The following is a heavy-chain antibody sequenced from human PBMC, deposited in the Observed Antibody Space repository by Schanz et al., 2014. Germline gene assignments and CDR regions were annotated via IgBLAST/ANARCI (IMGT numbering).Heavy chain of an antibody. CDR1: GFSFSSYA. J-gene: IGHJ6*03. Sequence: EVQLLESGGGLVEPGGSLRLSCAASGFSFSSYAMGWVRQARGKGLEWVSAMNESHSTIYYADSVRGRFTISRDNAENTVYIQMNSLRADDTAVYYCAKGPYYYYYMDVWGNGTTVTVSS. CDR3: AKGPYYYYYMDV. V-gene: IGHV3-23*01. CDR2: MNESHSTI.